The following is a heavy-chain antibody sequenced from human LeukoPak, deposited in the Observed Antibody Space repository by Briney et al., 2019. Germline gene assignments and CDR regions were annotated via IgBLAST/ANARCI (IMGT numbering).Heavy chain of an antibody. J-gene: IGHJ4*02. CDR2: IIGNGGST. CDR1: GFTFDDYA. Sequence: GGSLRLSCAASGFTFDDYAMHWVRHAPGKGLEWVSLIIGNGGSTYYADSVKGRFTISRDNSKNSLYLQMNSLRTEDTALYYCAKSGGYSYGYDFDYWGQGTLVTVSS. D-gene: IGHD5-18*01. CDR3: AKSGGYSYGYDFDY. V-gene: IGHV3-43*02.